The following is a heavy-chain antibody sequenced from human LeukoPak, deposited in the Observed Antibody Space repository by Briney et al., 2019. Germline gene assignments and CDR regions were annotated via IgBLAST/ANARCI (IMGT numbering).Heavy chain of an antibody. J-gene: IGHJ4*02. CDR1: GFSFSHFG. Sequence: PGGSLRLSCAASGFSFSHFGMHWVRQAPGKGLEWVAFIGSDGDKKYFADSLKGRLTISRDNSKNMLFLQVSSLRTEDTAVYYCARVAKERVGGVYYFDYWGQGTLVTVSS. CDR2: IGSDGDKK. D-gene: IGHD1-1*01. V-gene: IGHV3-30*02. CDR3: ARVAKERVGGVYYFDY.